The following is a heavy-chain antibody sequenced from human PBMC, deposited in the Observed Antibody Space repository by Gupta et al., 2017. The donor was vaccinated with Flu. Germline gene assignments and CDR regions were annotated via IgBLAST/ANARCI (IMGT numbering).Heavy chain of an antibody. CDR2: IYPGDSDT. J-gene: IGHJ5*02. D-gene: IGHD6-19*01. V-gene: IGHV5-51*01. Sequence: TSYWIGWVRQMPGKGLEGRGIIYPGDSDTRYSPSFQGQVTISADKSISTAYLQWSSLKASDTAMYYCARLLEAVAGTRWFDPWGQGTLVTVSS. CDR1: TSYW. CDR3: ARLLEAVAGTRWFDP.